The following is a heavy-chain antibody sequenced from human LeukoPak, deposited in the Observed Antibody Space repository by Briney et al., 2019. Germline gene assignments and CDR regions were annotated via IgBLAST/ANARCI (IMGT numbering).Heavy chain of an antibody. CDR3: ARGLGRAVAGTGYYYMDV. Sequence: SETLSLTCAVSGYSISSGYYWGWIRQPPGKGLEWIGSIYHSGGTYYNPSLKSRVTISVDTSKNQFSLKLSSVTAADTAVYYCARGLGRAVAGTGYYYMDVWGKGTTVTVSS. D-gene: IGHD6-19*01. CDR1: GYSISSGYY. J-gene: IGHJ6*03. V-gene: IGHV4-38-2*01. CDR2: IYHSGGT.